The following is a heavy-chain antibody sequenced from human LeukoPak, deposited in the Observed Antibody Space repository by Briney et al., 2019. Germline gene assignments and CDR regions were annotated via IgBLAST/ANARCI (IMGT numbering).Heavy chain of an antibody. CDR2: ISSDSTYI. D-gene: IGHD6-13*01. V-gene: IGHV3-21*01. Sequence: GGSLRLSCAASGFTFSSYNMNWVRQAPGKGLEWVSSISSDSTYIYYADSVKGRFTISRDNAKNSLYLQMNSLRAEDTAMYFCARETPYSSSWTDFDYWGQGTLVTVSS. CDR1: GFTFSSYN. J-gene: IGHJ4*02. CDR3: ARETPYSSSWTDFDY.